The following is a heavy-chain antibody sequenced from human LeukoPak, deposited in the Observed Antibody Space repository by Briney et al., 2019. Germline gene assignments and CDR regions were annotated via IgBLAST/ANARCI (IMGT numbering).Heavy chain of an antibody. CDR1: GFTFSSYE. V-gene: IGHV3-48*03. CDR3: ARDGRGVYYFDY. J-gene: IGHJ4*02. Sequence: GGSLRLSCAASGFTFSSYEMSCVRQAPGKGLEWVSYISSSGSTIYYADSVKGRFTISRDNAKNTLYLQMNSLRAEDTAVYYCARDGRGVYYFDYWGQGTLVTVSS. D-gene: IGHD1-26*01. CDR2: ISSSGSTI.